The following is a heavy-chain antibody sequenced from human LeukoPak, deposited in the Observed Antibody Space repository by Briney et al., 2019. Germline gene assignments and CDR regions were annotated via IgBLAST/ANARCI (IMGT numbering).Heavy chain of an antibody. CDR2: IKWHVGST. CDR1: GFTFDNYG. D-gene: IGHD2/OR15-2a*01. J-gene: IGHJ4*02. V-gene: IGHV3-20*04. CDR3: ARATAGGGFVYAFDY. Sequence: PGGSLRLSCAASGFTFDNYGMSWVRQVPGKGLGWDSGIKWHVGSTGIADSAKGRFSISRDNAKNSLYLQMKSLEAEDTALYYCARATAGGGFVYAFDYWGQGALVTVSS.